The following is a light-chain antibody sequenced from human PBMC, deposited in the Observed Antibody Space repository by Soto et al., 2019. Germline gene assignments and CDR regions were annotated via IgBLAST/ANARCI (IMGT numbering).Light chain of an antibody. CDR2: DAS. CDR1: QSVGND. CDR3: QQYNNWPLT. Sequence: EIVMTQSPATLSVSPGDRATLSCRASQSVGNDLAWYQQKPGQAPRLLIYDASTRATGIPARFSGSGSGTEFTLTISSLLSEDFPVYSCQQYNNWPLTFGGGTKVDIK. J-gene: IGKJ4*01. V-gene: IGKV3D-15*01.